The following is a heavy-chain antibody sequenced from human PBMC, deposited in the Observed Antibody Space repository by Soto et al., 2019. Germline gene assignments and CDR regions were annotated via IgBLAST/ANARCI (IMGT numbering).Heavy chain of an antibody. V-gene: IGHV1-69*08. CDR2: IIPIFGIA. CDR3: AREDSDRETGLVPAAIDGMDV. J-gene: IGHJ6*02. Sequence: QVQLVQSGAEVKKPGSSVKVSCKASGGTFSRYSITWVRQAPGHGLEWIGRIIPIFGIASYAQKFQGRVTITADESTSTAYMELSSLRSDDTAVYYCAREDSDRETGLVPAAIDGMDVWGHGTTVTVSS. CDR1: GGTFSRYS. D-gene: IGHD2-2*01.